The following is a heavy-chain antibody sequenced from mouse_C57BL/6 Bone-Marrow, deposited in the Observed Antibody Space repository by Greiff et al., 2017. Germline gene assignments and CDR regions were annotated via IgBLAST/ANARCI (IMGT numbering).Heavy chain of an antibody. CDR2: ISDGGSYT. Sequence: VESGGGLVKPGGSLKLSCAASGFTFSSYAMSWVRQTPEKRLEWVATISDGGSYTYYPDNVKGRFTISRDNAKNNLYLQMSHLKSEDTAMYYCARQVWTGTFAYWGQGTLVTVSA. CDR1: GFTFSSYA. CDR3: ARQVWTGTFAY. D-gene: IGHD4-1*01. V-gene: IGHV5-4*03. J-gene: IGHJ3*01.